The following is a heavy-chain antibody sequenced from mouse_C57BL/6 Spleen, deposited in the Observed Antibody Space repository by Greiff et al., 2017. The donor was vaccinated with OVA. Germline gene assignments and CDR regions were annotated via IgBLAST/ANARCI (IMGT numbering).Heavy chain of an antibody. CDR1: GFTFSDYY. D-gene: IGHD1-1*01. J-gene: IGHJ2*01. Sequence: EVNVVESEGGLVQPGSSMKLSCTASGFTFSDYYMAWVRQVPEKGLEWVANINYDGSSTYYLDSLKSRFIISRDNAKNILYLQMSSLKSEDTATYYCARGLYYGNYFDYWGQGTTLTVSS. V-gene: IGHV5-16*01. CDR2: INYDGSST. CDR3: ARGLYYGNYFDY.